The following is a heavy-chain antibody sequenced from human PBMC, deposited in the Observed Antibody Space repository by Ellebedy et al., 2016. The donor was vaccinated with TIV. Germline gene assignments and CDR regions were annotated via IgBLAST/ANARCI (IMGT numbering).Heavy chain of an antibody. CDR3: ARTRYNWNDY. CDR2: IDWDDDK. J-gene: IGHJ4*02. V-gene: IGHV2-70*11. CDR1: GFTFSSYW. D-gene: IGHD1-1*01. Sequence: LRLSCAASGFTFSSYWMSWIRQPPGKALEWLARIDWDDDKYYSTSLKTRLTISKDTSKNQVVLTMTNMDPVDTATYYCARTRYNWNDYWGQGTLVTVSS.